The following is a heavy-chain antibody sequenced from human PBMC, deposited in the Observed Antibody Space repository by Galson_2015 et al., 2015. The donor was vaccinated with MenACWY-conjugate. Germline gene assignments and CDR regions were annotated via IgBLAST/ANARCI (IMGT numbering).Heavy chain of an antibody. V-gene: IGHV1-3*01. CDR2: INAGNGNT. J-gene: IGHJ4*02. Sequence: SVKVSCKASGYSFTSYAMHWVRQAPGQRLEWMGWINAGNGNTRYSQKFQGRVIITRDTSASTVYMELSSLRSEDTAVYYCARASYYYASGSPDTLDYWGQGTLVTVSS. D-gene: IGHD3-10*01. CDR1: GYSFTSYA. CDR3: ARASYYYASGSPDTLDY.